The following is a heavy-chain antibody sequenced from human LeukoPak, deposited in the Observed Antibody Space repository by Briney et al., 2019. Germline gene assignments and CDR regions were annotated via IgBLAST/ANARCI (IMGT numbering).Heavy chain of an antibody. CDR1: GFSFGDHS. V-gene: IGHV3-30*04. CDR2: ISYDGSDK. D-gene: IGHD1-7*01. CDR3: TSGPLTGTTNY. J-gene: IGHJ4*02. Sequence: GGSLRLSCAASGFSFGDHSMHWVRQAPGKRLEWVTVISYDGSDKFYTDSVKGRFLISRDNSKNTLYLQMSSLKTEDTAVYYCTSGPLTGTTNYWGQGTLVTVSS.